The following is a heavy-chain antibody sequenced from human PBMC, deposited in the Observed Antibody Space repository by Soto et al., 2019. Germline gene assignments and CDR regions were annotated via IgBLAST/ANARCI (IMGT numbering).Heavy chain of an antibody. D-gene: IGHD3-10*01. CDR1: GGSFSGYY. Sequence: SESLSLTCAVYGGSFSGYYWSWIRQPPGKGLEWIGEINHSGSTNYNPSLKSRVTISVDTSKNQFSLKLSSVTAADTAVYYCARAVRGITRYYYYYMDVWGKGTTLTVSS. V-gene: IGHV4-34*01. CDR2: INHSGST. J-gene: IGHJ6*03. CDR3: ARAVRGITRYYYYYMDV.